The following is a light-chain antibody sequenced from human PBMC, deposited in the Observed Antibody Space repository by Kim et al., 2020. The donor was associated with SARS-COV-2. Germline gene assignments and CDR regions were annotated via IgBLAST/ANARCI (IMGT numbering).Light chain of an antibody. J-gene: IGKJ1*01. V-gene: IGKV1-27*01. CDR1: QGISNF. CDR2: ATS. Sequence: ASVGDRVTITCRADQGISNFFAWYQQRPGKAPKLLIYATSALHSGVPSRFSGSKSGTHFTLTIDSLQPEDFATYYCQNYNGAPWTFDQGTKVEIK. CDR3: QNYNGAPWT.